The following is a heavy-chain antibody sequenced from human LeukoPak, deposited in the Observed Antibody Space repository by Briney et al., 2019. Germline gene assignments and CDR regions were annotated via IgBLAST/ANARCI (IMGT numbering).Heavy chain of an antibody. Sequence: GASVKVSCKASGYTFTSYDINWVRQATGQGLEWMGWMNPNSGNTGYAQKFQGRVTMTRNTSISTAYMELSSLRSEDTAVYYCARVWTTRSIVVVPAANVGHYYYYGMDVWGQGTTVAVSS. CDR3: ARVWTTRSIVVVPAANVGHYYYYGMDV. D-gene: IGHD2-2*01. V-gene: IGHV1-8*01. J-gene: IGHJ6*02. CDR2: MNPNSGNT. CDR1: GYTFTSYD.